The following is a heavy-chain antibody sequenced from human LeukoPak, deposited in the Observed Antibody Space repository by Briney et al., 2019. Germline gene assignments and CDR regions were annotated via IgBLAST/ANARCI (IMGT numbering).Heavy chain of an antibody. J-gene: IGHJ4*02. V-gene: IGHV3-53*01. Sequence: SGGSLRLSCAASGFTVSSTYMNWVRQAPGKGPEWVSVIYSGGSTNYADSVKGRFTISRDNSKNTLYLQMNSLRAEDTAVYYCIYGYTLDFWGQGTLVTVSS. CDR1: GFTVSSTY. CDR2: IYSGGST. CDR3: IYGYTLDF. D-gene: IGHD5-18*01.